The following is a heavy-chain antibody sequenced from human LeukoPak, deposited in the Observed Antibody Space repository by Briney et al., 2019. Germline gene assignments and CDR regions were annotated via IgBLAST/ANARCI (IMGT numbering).Heavy chain of an antibody. CDR1: GGTFSSYA. J-gene: IGHJ5*02. CDR2: IIPIFGTA. CDR3: ARGGGYSSSWYWFDP. D-gene: IGHD6-13*01. V-gene: IGHV1-69*05. Sequence: SVKVSCKASGGTFSSYAISWVRQAPGQGLEWMGGIIPIFGTANYAQRFQGRVTITTDESTSTAYMELSSLRSEDTAVYYCARGGGYSSSWYWFDPWGQGTLVTVSS.